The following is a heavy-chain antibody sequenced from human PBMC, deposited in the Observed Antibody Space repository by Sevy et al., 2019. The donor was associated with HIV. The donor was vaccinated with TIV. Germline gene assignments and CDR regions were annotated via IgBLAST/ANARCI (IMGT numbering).Heavy chain of an antibody. J-gene: IGHJ4*02. Sequence: SETLSLTCTVSGGSISSSSYYWGWIRQPPGKGLEWIGSIYYSGSTYYNPSLKSRVTISVDTSKNQFSLKLSSVIAADTAVYYCARIDYSFDYWGQGTLVTVSS. CDR1: GGSISSSSYY. D-gene: IGHD2-15*01. V-gene: IGHV4-39*01. CDR3: ARIDYSFDY. CDR2: IYYSGST.